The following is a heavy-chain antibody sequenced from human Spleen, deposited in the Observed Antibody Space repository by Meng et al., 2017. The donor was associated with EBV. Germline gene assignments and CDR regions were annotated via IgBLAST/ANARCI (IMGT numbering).Heavy chain of an antibody. CDR1: GGSLSIYT. Sequence: VPGLAKPSEPLSLPCAVSGGSLSIYTWSWIRQSPGKGLEWIGQINESGSTNYNPSLKSRVTISVDTSKNQFSLMLTSMTAADTAVYYCARGGVGGYGDRFWGQGTLVTVSS. J-gene: IGHJ4*02. V-gene: IGHV4-34*01. D-gene: IGHD4-17*01. CDR2: INESGST. CDR3: ARGGVGGYGDRF.